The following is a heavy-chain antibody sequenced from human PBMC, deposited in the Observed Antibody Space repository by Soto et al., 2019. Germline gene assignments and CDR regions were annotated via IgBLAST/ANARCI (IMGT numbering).Heavy chain of an antibody. Sequence: QVQLQESGPGLVKPSQTLSLTCTLSGGSMSSGGYYWRWIRQHPGKGLEWVGYIYYRGSTYYNPSLKSRVTISVDTSKNQFSLKLSSVTAADTAVYYWARSSQSTVTTCDYWGQGTLVTVSS. J-gene: IGHJ4*02. CDR1: GGSMSSGGYY. CDR3: ARSSQSTVTTCDY. CDR2: IYYRGST. D-gene: IGHD4-17*01. V-gene: IGHV4-31*03.